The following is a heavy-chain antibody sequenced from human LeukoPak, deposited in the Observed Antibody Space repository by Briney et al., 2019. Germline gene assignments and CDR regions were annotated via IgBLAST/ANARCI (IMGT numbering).Heavy chain of an antibody. CDR2: IYYSGST. Sequence: KASETLSLTCTVSGGSISSYYWSWIPQPPAEELEGIGYIYYSGSTNYNPSLKSRVTISVDTSKNQFSLKLSSVTAADTAVYYCAGVTAVADLGWFDPWGQGTLVTVSS. CDR3: AGVTAVADLGWFDP. V-gene: IGHV4-59*08. J-gene: IGHJ5*02. CDR1: GGSISSYY. D-gene: IGHD6-19*01.